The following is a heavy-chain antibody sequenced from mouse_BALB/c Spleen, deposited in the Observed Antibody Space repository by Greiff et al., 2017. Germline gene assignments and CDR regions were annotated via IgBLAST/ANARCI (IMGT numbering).Heavy chain of an antibody. V-gene: IGHV5-17*02. CDR1: GFTFSSFG. CDR2: ISSGSSTI. Sequence: EVKLVESGGGLVQPGGSRKLSCAASGFTFSSFGMHWVRQAPEKGLEWVAYISSGSSTIYYADTVKGRFTISRDNPKNTLFLQMTSLRSEDTAMYYCARNYGSRSAWFAYWGQGTLVTVSA. J-gene: IGHJ3*01. D-gene: IGHD1-1*01. CDR3: ARNYGSRSAWFAY.